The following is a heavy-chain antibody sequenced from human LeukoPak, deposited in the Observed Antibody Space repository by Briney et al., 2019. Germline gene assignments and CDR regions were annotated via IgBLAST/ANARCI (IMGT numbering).Heavy chain of an antibody. CDR1: GGSISSSSYC. CDR3: ARHAVERVGAHFDY. Sequence: SETLSLTCTVSGGSISSSSYCWGWIRQPPGKGLEWIGSIYYSGSTYYNPSLKSRVTISVNTSKNQFSLKLSSVTAADTAVYYCARHAVERVGAHFDYWGQGTLVTVSS. D-gene: IGHD1-26*01. J-gene: IGHJ4*02. V-gene: IGHV4-39*01. CDR2: IYYSGST.